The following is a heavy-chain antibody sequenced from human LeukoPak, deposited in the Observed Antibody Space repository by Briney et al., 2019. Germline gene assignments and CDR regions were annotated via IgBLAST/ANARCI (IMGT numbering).Heavy chain of an antibody. CDR2: IIPILGIA. CDR3: AGSLYCSSTSCYYGGYYYYGMDV. V-gene: IGHV1-69*04. CDR1: GGTFSSYA. Sequence: GASVKVSCKASGGTFSSYAISWVRQAPGQRLEWMGRIIPILGIANYAQKFQGRVTITADKSTSTAYMELSSLRSEDTAVYYCAGSLYCSSTSCYYGGYYYYGMDVWGQGTTVTVSS. D-gene: IGHD2-2*01. J-gene: IGHJ6*02.